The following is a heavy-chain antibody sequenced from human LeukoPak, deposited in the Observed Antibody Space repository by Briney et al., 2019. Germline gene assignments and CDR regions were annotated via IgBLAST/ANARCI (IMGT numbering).Heavy chain of an antibody. CDR2: IIPIFGTA. D-gene: IGHD5-18*01. CDR3: ARDLNSYGYGYFDL. V-gene: IGHV1-69*05. J-gene: IGHJ2*01. Sequence: ASVKVSCKASGGAFSSYAISWVRQAPGKGLEWMGGIIPIFGTANYAQKFQGRVTITTDESTSTAYMELSSLRSEDTAVYYCARDLNSYGYGYFDLWGRGTLVTVSS. CDR1: GGAFSSYA.